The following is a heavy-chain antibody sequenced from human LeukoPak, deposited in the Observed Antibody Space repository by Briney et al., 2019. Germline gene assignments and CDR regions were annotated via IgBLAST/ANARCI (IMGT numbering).Heavy chain of an antibody. D-gene: IGHD6-13*01. J-gene: IGHJ3*02. CDR2: ISYDGSNK. V-gene: IGHV3-30*18. CDR3: ANPRIAAAGTRREKTFDI. CDR1: GFTFSSYG. Sequence: PGRSLRLSCAASGFTFSSYGMHWVRQAPGKGLEWVAAISYDGSNKYYADSVKGRFTISRDNSKNTLYLQMNSLRAEDSAVYYCANPRIAAAGTRREKTFDIWGQGTMVTVSS.